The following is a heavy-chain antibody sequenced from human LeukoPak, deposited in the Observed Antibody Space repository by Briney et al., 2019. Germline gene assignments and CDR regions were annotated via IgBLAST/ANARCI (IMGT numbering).Heavy chain of an antibody. Sequence: QPGGSLRLSCAASGFSISNHFMHWVRQVPGKGLVWVARIDRDGSDINYADSVKGRFTISRDNAKNTLHLQMNSLRDEDTAIYYCARHIAAAAFDPWGQGTLVTVSS. J-gene: IGHJ5*02. CDR1: GFSISNHF. CDR2: IDRDGSDI. D-gene: IGHD6-13*01. CDR3: ARHIAAAAFDP. V-gene: IGHV3-74*01.